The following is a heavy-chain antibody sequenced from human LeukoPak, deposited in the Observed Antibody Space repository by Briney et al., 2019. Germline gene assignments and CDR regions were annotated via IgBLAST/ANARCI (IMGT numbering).Heavy chain of an antibody. D-gene: IGHD5-18*01. CDR3: AGERERGYSYGWSPNWFDP. CDR2: IYYSGST. J-gene: IGHJ5*02. V-gene: IGHV4-59*08. CDR1: GGSISSYY. Sequence: SETLSLTCTVSGGSISSYYWSWIRQPPGKGLEWIGYIYYSGSTNYNPSLKSRVTISVDTSKNQFSLKLSSVTAADTAVYYCAGERERGYSYGWSPNWFDPWGQGTLVTVSS.